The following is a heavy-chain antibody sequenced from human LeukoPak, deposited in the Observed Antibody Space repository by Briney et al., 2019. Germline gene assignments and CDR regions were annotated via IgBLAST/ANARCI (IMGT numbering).Heavy chain of an antibody. Sequence: SETLSLTCTVSGGSISSYYWSWIRQPAGKGLEWIGRIYTSGSTNYIPSVKSRVTMSVDTSKDQFSLKLRSLTAAETAVYYCARENPPGYYDSSSEGPWGQGTLVTASS. CDR1: GGSISSYY. J-gene: IGHJ5*02. V-gene: IGHV4-4*07. CDR2: IYTSGST. CDR3: ARENPPGYYDSSSEGP. D-gene: IGHD3-22*01.